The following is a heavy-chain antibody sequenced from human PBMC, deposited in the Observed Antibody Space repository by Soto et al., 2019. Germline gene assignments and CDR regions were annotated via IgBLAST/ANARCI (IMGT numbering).Heavy chain of an antibody. V-gene: IGHV3-9*01. CDR2: ISWNSGSI. J-gene: IGHJ3*02. CDR3: AKDEYSSGAHAFDI. D-gene: IGHD2-15*01. Sequence: PVGSLRLSCAASGFTFDDYAMHWVRQAPGKGLEWVSGISWNSGSIGYADSMKGRFTVSRDNAKNSLYLQMNSLRAEDTALYYCAKDEYSSGAHAFDIWGQGTMVTVSS. CDR1: GFTFDDYA.